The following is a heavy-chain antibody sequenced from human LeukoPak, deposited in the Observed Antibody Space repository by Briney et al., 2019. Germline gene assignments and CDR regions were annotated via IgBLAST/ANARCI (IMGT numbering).Heavy chain of an antibody. J-gene: IGHJ4*02. V-gene: IGHV1-2*06. D-gene: IGHD1-7*01. Sequence: ASVKVSCKASGYTFTAYYVHWVRQAPGQGLEWMGRINPDSGGTDYAQQFQGRVTMTRDTSIGTVYMELTRLKSDDTAMYYCARALGPNWNFPVDYWGQGTLVTVSS. CDR2: INPDSGGT. CDR1: GYTFTAYY. CDR3: ARALGPNWNFPVDY.